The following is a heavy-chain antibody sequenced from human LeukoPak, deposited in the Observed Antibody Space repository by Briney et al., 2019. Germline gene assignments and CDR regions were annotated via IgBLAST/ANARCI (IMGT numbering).Heavy chain of an antibody. CDR2: ISAYNGNT. CDR1: GYTFTSYG. CDR3: ARVEREWGVYYYYMDV. D-gene: IGHD3-16*01. J-gene: IGHJ6*03. V-gene: IGHV1-18*01. Sequence: ASVKVSCKASGYTFTSYGISWVRQAPGQGLEWVGWISAYNGNTNYAQKPQGRVTMTTDTSTSTAYMELRSLRSDDTAVYYCARVEREWGVYYYYMDVWGKGTTVTVSS.